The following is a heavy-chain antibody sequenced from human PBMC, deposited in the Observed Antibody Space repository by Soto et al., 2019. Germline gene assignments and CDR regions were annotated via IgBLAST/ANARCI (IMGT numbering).Heavy chain of an antibody. J-gene: IGHJ6*02. CDR2: IKEDGSET. CDR3: AREVLVWFGEFLEDYYYHGMDV. V-gene: IGHV3-7*05. D-gene: IGHD3-10*01. Sequence: EVQVVESGGGLVQPGGSLRLSCAASGFTLSSYWMTWVRQAPGKGLEWVANIKEDGSETYYVDSVKGRFTISRDNAKNSLYPQLNSLRAEDTAVYYCAREVLVWFGEFLEDYYYHGMDVWGQGTTVTVSS. CDR1: GFTLSSYW.